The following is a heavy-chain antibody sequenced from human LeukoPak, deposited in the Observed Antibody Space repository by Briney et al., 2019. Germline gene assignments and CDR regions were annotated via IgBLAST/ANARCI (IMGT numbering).Heavy chain of an antibody. CDR1: GGSISSSSYY. CDR2: IYYSGST. J-gene: IGHJ4*02. D-gene: IGHD6-19*01. Sequence: SETLSLTCTVSGGSISSSSYYWGWIRQPPGKGLEWIGTIYYSGSTSYNPSLRSRVTISVDTSKNQFSLKLSSVTAADTAVYYCARGPPTYSSGYFDYWGQGTLVTVSS. V-gene: IGHV4-39*07. CDR3: ARGPPTYSSGYFDY.